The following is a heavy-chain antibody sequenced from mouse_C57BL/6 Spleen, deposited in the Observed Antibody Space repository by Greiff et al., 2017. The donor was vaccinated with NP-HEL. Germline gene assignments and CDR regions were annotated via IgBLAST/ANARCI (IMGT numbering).Heavy chain of an antibody. CDR3: ARHHGSSPYYAMDY. CDR1: GFTFSSYG. D-gene: IGHD1-1*01. J-gene: IGHJ4*01. V-gene: IGHV5-6*01. CDR2: ISSGGSYT. Sequence: VQLKESGGDLVKPGGSLKLSCAASGFTFSSYGMSWVRQTPDKRLEWVATISSGGSYTYYPDSVKGRFTISRDNAKNTLYLQMSSLKSEDTAMYYCARHHGSSPYYAMDYWGQGTSVTVSS.